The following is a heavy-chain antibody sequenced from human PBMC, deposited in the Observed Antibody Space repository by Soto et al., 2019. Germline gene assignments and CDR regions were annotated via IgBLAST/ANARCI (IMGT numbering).Heavy chain of an antibody. Sequence: GGSLRLSCAASGFTVSSNYMSWVRQAPGKGLEWVSVIYSGGSTYYADSVKGRFTISRDNSKNTLYLQMNSLRAEDTAVYYWAGTPLAAAGYYFDYWGQGTLVTVSS. J-gene: IGHJ4*02. V-gene: IGHV3-53*01. CDR1: GFTVSSNY. CDR2: IYSGGST. D-gene: IGHD6-13*01. CDR3: AGTPLAAAGYYFDY.